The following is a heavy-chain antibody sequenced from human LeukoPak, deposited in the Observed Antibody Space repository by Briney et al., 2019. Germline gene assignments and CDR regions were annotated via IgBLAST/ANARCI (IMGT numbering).Heavy chain of an antibody. CDR1: GYSFTNYW. CDR2: IDPSDSYT. Sequence: GESLKISCKVSGYSFTNYWITWVRQMPGKGPEWMGRIDPSDSYTKYSPSFQGLVSISADKSIATAYLQWSSLEASDTAMYSCARHAGDGGAFDVWGQGTMVTVSS. D-gene: IGHD2-2*01. V-gene: IGHV5-10-1*01. J-gene: IGHJ3*01. CDR3: ARHAGDGGAFDV.